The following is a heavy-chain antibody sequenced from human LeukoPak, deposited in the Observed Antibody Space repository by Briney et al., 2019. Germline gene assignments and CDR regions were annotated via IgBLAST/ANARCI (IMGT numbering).Heavy chain of an antibody. CDR2: INHSGST. V-gene: IGHV4-34*01. J-gene: IGHJ4*02. D-gene: IGHD5-18*01. CDR3: ARAQRGRRGYSTFDY. Sequence: SETVSLTCAVYGGSFSGYYWSWIRQPPGKGLEWIGEINHSGSTNYNPSLKSQVTISVDTSKNQFSLKLSSVTAADTAVYYCARAQRGRRGYSTFDYWGQGTLVTVSS. CDR1: GGSFSGYY.